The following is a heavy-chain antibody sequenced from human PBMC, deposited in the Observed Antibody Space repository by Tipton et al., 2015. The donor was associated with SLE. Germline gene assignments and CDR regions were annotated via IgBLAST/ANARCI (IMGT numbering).Heavy chain of an antibody. CDR2: IFYTGNT. J-gene: IGHJ5*02. D-gene: IGHD2-8*01. CDR3: ARGGTGGGTNPVDP. CDR1: GASISSSNYY. V-gene: IGHV4-39*07. Sequence: TLSLTCSVSGASISSSNYYWVWIRQLPGKGLEWIGGIFYTGNTFYTPSLKSRVTISFDTSQNQFSLRLNSVTAADTAVYYCARGGTGGGTNPVDPWGQGTLVPVPS.